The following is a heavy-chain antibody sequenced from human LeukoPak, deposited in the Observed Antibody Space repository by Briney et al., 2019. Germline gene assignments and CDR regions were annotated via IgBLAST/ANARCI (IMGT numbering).Heavy chain of an antibody. D-gene: IGHD3-22*01. Sequence: SVKVSCKASGGTFSSYAISWVRRAPGQGLEWMGGIIPIFGTANYAQKFQGRVTITADESTSTAYMELSSLRSEDTAVYYCARGGDYYYDSSGDAFDIWGQGTMVTVSS. CDR1: GGTFSSYA. V-gene: IGHV1-69*13. CDR3: ARGGDYYYDSSGDAFDI. J-gene: IGHJ3*02. CDR2: IIPIFGTA.